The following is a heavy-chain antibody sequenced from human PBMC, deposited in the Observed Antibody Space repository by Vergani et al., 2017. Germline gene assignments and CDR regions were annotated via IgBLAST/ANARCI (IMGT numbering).Heavy chain of an antibody. CDR2: IIPMLGTV. V-gene: IGHV1-69*11. D-gene: IGHD4-17*01. CDR3: ARNSHDYGDYYFDS. J-gene: IGHJ4*02. Sequence: QVQLVQSGAEVKRPGASVKVSCKSSGGSFGSYGITWVRQAPGQGLEWVGGIIPMLGTVNYAQRFEDRVTITADESTTTAYMELSRLRSEDTAVYYCARNSHDYGDYYFDSCGQGTLVTVSS. CDR1: GGSFGSYG.